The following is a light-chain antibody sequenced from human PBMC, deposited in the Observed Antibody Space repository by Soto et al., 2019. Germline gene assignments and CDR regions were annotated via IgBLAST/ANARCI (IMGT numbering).Light chain of an antibody. CDR2: DAA. J-gene: IGKJ5*01. V-gene: IGKV1-39*01. Sequence: DIHMTQSPSTLSGSVGDRVTITCRAIQTISSWLAWYQQKPGKAPKLLIYDAASLQSGVPLRFSGSGSGTDFTFTISSLQPEDFETYYCQQSYSNPITFGQGTRLEIK. CDR1: QTISSW. CDR3: QQSYSNPIT.